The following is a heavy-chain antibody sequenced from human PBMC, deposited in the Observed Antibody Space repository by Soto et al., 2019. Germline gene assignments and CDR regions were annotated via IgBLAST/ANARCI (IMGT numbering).Heavy chain of an antibody. D-gene: IGHD3-22*01. CDR2: IYYSGST. CDR3: ASNYYDSSGWAYYYYGMDV. Sequence: LQPKSDPCSVADGSISSSSYYWGWIRQPPGKGLEWIGSIYYSGSTYYNPSLKSRVTISVDTSKNQFSLKLSSVTAADTAVYYCASNYYDSSGWAYYYYGMDVWGQGTTVTVSS. V-gene: IGHV4-39*01. J-gene: IGHJ6*02. CDR1: DGSISSSSYY.